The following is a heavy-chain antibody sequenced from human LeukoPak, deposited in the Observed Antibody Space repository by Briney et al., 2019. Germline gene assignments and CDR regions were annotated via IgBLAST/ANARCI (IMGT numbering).Heavy chain of an antibody. V-gene: IGHV4-31*03. CDR2: IYYTGTT. CDR1: GDSINSGDYY. CDR3: ARETYYYDSSDNWYFDY. J-gene: IGHJ4*02. D-gene: IGHD3-22*01. Sequence: PSETLSLTCTVSGDSINSGDYYWTWIRQHPGEGLEWIGYIYYTGTTYYNPSLKGRVIMSVDTSKNQFSLKLSSVTVADTAVYYCARETYYYDSSDNWYFDYWGQGTLVTVSS.